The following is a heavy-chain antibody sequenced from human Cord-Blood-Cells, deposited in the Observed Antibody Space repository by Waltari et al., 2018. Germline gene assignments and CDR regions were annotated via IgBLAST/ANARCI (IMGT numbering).Heavy chain of an antibody. CDR3: ARHRMSSSSLGY. J-gene: IGHJ4*02. V-gene: IGHV4-59*08. CDR1: GGPISSYY. D-gene: IGHD6-6*01. Sequence: QVQLQESGPGLVKPSETLSLTCTVSGGPISSYYWSWIRQPPGKGLEWIGYIYYSGSTNYNPSLKSRVTISVDTSKNQFSLKLSSVTAADTAVYYCARHRMSSSSLGYWGQGTLVTVSS. CDR2: IYYSGST.